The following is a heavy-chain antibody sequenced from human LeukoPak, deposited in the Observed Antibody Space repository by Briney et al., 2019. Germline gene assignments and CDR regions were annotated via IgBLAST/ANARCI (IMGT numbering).Heavy chain of an antibody. CDR3: VKDDFCPECAFDV. CDR2: ISGDGGNT. V-gene: IGHV3-43*02. J-gene: IGHJ3*01. CDR1: GFKFEGYA. D-gene: IGHD3-3*01. Sequence: PGGSLRLSCAASGFKFEGYAMHWVRQRPGKGLEWVSFISGDGGNTYYADSVKGRFTISRDNSKNSLYLQMKSLRTEDTALYYCVKDDFCPECAFDVWGQGTMVTVSS.